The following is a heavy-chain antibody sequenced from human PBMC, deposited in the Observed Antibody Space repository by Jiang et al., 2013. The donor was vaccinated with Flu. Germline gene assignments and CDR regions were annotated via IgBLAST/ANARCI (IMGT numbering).Heavy chain of an antibody. CDR3: ARGLADYGGNSGSRRPHNVQYYFDY. CDR1: GYTFTSYY. CDR2: INPSGGST. J-gene: IGHJ4*02. D-gene: IGHD4-23*01. Sequence: SGAEVKKPGASVKVSCKASGYTFTSYYMHWVRQAPGQGLEWMGIINPSGGSTSYAQKFQGRVTMTRDTSTSTVYMELSSLRSEDTAVYYCARGLADYGGNSGSRRPHNVQYYFDYWGQGTLVTVSS. V-gene: IGHV1-46*01.